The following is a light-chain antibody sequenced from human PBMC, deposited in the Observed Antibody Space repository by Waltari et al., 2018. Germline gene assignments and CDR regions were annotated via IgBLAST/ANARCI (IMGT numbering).Light chain of an antibody. J-gene: IGLJ2*01. CDR1: GSDVGGYNY. V-gene: IGLV2-11*01. Sequence: QSALTQPRSVSGSPGQSVTISCTGAGSDVGGYNYVSWYQQHPGKAPKLMLDEVSKRPSGVPVRFSGSKSGKTASLTISGLQAEDEADYYCCSYAGDYSWIFGGGTKVTVL. CDR2: EVS. CDR3: CSYAGDYSWI.